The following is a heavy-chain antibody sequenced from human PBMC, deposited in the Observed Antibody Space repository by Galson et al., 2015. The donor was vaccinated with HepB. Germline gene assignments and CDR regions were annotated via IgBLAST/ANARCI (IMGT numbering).Heavy chain of an antibody. Sequence: SETLSLTCTVSGGSVSSGSYYWSWIRQPPGKGLEWIGYIYYSGSTNYNPSLKSRVTISVDTSKNQFSLKLSSVTAADTAVYYCAGEPGSGYYGRGYFDLWGRGTLVTVSS. D-gene: IGHD3-22*01. V-gene: IGHV4-61*01. CDR2: IYYSGST. CDR3: AGEPGSGYYGRGYFDL. CDR1: GGSVSSGSYY. J-gene: IGHJ2*01.